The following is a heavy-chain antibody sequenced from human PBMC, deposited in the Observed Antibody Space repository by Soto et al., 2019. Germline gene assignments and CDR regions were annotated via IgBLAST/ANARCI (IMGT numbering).Heavy chain of an antibody. J-gene: IGHJ4*02. D-gene: IGHD6-19*01. CDR2: IKTDGSDK. CDR3: VRGGWSVDY. V-gene: IGHV3-7*04. Sequence: VQLVESGGGLVQPGGSLRLSCAAAGFTFSSYWMSWARQAPGKGLEWMANIKTDGSDKKYVDSVKGRFTISRDHAKNSLYLDRNSLTVEDTAVYYCVRGGWSVDYWGQGTLVTVSS. CDR1: GFTFSSYW.